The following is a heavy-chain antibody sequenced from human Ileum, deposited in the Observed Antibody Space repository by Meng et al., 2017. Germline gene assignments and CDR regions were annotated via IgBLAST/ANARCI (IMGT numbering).Heavy chain of an antibody. CDR1: GDSVFSNSAA. Sequence: QVQLQQSGPGLVMPSQTLSLSCAISGDSVFSNSAAWNWIRQSPSRGLEWLGRTYYRSKWYNNYAVSVRSRISINPDTSKNQFSLQLNSVTPEDTAVYYCARDGGAAPDYFDYWGQGTLVTVSS. J-gene: IGHJ4*02. D-gene: IGHD3-16*01. V-gene: IGHV6-1*01. CDR3: ARDGGAAPDYFDY. CDR2: TYYRSKWYN.